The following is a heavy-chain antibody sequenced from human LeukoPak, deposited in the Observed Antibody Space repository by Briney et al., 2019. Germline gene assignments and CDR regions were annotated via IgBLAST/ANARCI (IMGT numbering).Heavy chain of an antibody. CDR3: ARAPSWSTSLLGGNWFDP. J-gene: IGHJ5*02. CDR1: GYTFTSYG. Sequence: ASVKVSCKASGYTFTSYGISWVRQAPAQGLEWMGWISAYNGNTNYAQKLQGRVTMTTDTSTSTAYMELRSLRSDDTAVYYCARAPSWSTSLLGGNWFDPWGQGTLVTVSS. CDR2: ISAYNGNT. V-gene: IGHV1-18*01. D-gene: IGHD2-2*01.